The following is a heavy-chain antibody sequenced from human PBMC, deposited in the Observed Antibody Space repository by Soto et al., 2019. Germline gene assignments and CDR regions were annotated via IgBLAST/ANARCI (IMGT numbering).Heavy chain of an antibody. V-gene: IGHV2-5*02. J-gene: IGHJ6*04. CDR3: AHRRDFGTLLDV. CDR2: IYWDDDK. CDR1: GFSLTTSGAG. Sequence: SGPTLVKPTQTLTLTCTFSGFSLTTSGAGVGWIRQSPGKALEWLALIYWDDDKRYSPSLESRLTITRDTSKNQVVLTMTNMDPVDTATYYCAHRRDFGTLLDVWGKGTTVTVSS. D-gene: IGHD3-10*01.